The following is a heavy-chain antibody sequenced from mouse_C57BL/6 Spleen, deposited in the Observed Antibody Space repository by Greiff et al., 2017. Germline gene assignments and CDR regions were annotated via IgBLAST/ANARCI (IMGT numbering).Heavy chain of an antibody. J-gene: IGHJ4*01. CDR3: TRAEFITSAMDY. D-gene: IGHD1-1*01. CDR1: GFTFSSYA. V-gene: IGHV5-9-1*02. Sequence: EVKVVESGAGLVTPGGSLKLSCAASGFTFSSYAMSWVRQTPEKRLEWVAYISSGGDYIYYAGTVNGRFTISSDNARNTLYRQMSSLKSEDTAMYYSTRAEFITSAMDYWGQGTSVTVSA. CDR2: ISSGGDYI.